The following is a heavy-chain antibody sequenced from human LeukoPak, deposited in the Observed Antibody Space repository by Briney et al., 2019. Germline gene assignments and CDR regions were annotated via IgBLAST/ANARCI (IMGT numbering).Heavy chain of an antibody. CDR3: ARIRYGYNDAYDI. CDR2: INPGGANT. CDR1: GYTFTNYY. D-gene: IGHD5-24*01. Sequence: ASVKVSFKASGYTFTNYYIHWVRQAPGQGREWMGFINPGGANTNYTQNFQGRVTMTRDTSTSTVYMELSSLRSGDTAIYYCARIRYGYNDAYDIWGQGTVVTVPS. J-gene: IGHJ3*02. V-gene: IGHV1-46*01.